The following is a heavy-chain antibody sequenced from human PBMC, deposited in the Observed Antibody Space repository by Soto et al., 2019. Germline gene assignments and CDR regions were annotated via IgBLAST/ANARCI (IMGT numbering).Heavy chain of an antibody. J-gene: IGHJ5*02. CDR3: ARGSNYLSTGYYFDN. V-gene: IGHV1-18*04. CDR1: GYTFSSYG. Sequence: SVKVSCKASGYTFSSYGITWVRQAPGQGLEWMGWIGAFNGNTNYAQNLQGRVTMTTDTSTTTASMELRSLNSDDTAIYYCARGSNYLSTGYYFDNWGQGTLVTVSS. D-gene: IGHD3-22*01. CDR2: IGAFNGNT.